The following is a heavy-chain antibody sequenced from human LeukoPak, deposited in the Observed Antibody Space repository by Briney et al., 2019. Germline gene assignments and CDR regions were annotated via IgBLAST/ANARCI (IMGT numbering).Heavy chain of an antibody. CDR1: GFTFRSYS. CDR3: ARVCYDSSFRGKHFDY. CDR2: ISSSGSYI. V-gene: IGHV3-21*01. J-gene: IGHJ4*02. Sequence: GGSLRLSCAASGFTFRSYSMNWVRQAPGKGLEWVSSISSSGSYIYYADSVKGRFTISRDNAKNSLYLQVNSLRAEDTAVYYCARVCYDSSFRGKHFDYWGQGTLVTVSS. D-gene: IGHD3-22*01.